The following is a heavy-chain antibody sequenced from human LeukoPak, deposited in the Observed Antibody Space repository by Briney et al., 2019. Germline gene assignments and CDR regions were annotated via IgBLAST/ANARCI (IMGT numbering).Heavy chain of an antibody. CDR1: GFTFSNHW. D-gene: IGHD3-22*01. CDR2: IDGGGSST. Sequence: GGSLRLSCVASGFTFSNHWMHWVRQVPGKGLVWVSRIDGGGSSTSYADSVKGRFSISRDNGENTLYLQKNSLRVEDTAVYYCARGPGSSGGAYVGDYWGHGTLVTVSS. CDR3: ARGPGSSGGAYVGDY. V-gene: IGHV3-74*01. J-gene: IGHJ4*01.